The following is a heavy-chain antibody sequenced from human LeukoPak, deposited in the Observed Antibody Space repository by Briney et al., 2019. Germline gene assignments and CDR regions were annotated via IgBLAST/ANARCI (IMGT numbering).Heavy chain of an antibody. D-gene: IGHD3-10*01. J-gene: IGHJ4*02. CDR3: ASRLWFGEFFDY. CDR1: GYSISSGYY. CDR2: IYHSGST. Sequence: KPSETLSLTCAVSGYSISSGYYWGWIRQPPGKGLEWIGSIYHSGSTYYNPSLKSRVTIPVDTSKNQFSLKLSSVTAADTAVYYCASRLWFGEFFDYWGQGTLVTVSS. V-gene: IGHV4-38-2*01.